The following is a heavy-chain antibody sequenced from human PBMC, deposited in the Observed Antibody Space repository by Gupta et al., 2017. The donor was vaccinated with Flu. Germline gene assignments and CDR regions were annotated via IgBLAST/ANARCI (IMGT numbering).Heavy chain of an antibody. Sequence: VSGGSIRSGAYYWSWIRQDPGKGLEWIAYIDYSGRTHYNPSLKSRVTISVDMSKNQFSLKMHSVTAADTAVYYCARDRDGMKAFDIWGPGTLVTVSS. V-gene: IGHV4-31*02. CDR2: IDYSGRT. CDR1: GGSIRSGAYY. CDR3: ARDRDGMKAFDI. J-gene: IGHJ3*02.